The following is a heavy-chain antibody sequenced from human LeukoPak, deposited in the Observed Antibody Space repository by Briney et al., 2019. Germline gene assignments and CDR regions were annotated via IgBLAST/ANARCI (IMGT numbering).Heavy chain of an antibody. J-gene: IGHJ4*02. CDR3: ARVAPSIGYYDSSGYNS. D-gene: IGHD3-22*01. CDR1: GFTFSSYE. Sequence: PGGSLRLSCAASGFTFSSYEMNWVRQAPGKGLEWVSYISSSGSTIYYADSVKGRFTISRDNAKNSLYLQMNSLRAEDTAVYYCARVAPSIGYYDSSGYNSWGQGTLVTVSS. CDR2: ISSSGSTI. V-gene: IGHV3-48*03.